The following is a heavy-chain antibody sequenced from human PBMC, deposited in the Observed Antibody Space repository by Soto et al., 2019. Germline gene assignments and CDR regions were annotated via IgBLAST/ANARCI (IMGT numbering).Heavy chain of an antibody. Sequence: GGSLRLSCAASGFTFGDYAMHWVRQAPGKGLEWVSGISWNSGSIGYADSVKGRFTISRDNAKNSLYLQMNSLRAEDTALYYCAKDMKGGLQRMGHALDIWGQGTMVTVSS. J-gene: IGHJ3*02. CDR1: GFTFGDYA. V-gene: IGHV3-9*01. CDR3: AKDMKGGLQRMGHALDI. CDR2: ISWNSGSI. D-gene: IGHD1-26*01.